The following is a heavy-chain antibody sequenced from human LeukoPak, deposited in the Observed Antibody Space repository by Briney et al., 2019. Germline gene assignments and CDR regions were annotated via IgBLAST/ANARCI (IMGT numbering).Heavy chain of an antibody. CDR2: IYSGGST. V-gene: IGHV3-53*01. CDR3: ARDLVGVPAAIGY. CDR1: GFTVSTNY. J-gene: IGHJ4*02. Sequence: GGSLRLSCAASGFTVSTNYMSWVRQAPGKGLEWVSVIYSGGSTYYADSVKGRFTISRDNSKNTLDLQMNSLRAEDTAVYHCARDLVGVPAAIGYWGQGTLVTVSS. D-gene: IGHD2-2*01.